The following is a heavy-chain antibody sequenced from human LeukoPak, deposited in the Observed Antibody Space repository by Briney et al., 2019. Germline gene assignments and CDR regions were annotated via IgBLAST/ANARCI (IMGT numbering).Heavy chain of an antibody. CDR1: GFTFSDYY. V-gene: IGHV3-11*01. J-gene: IGHJ4*02. CDR3: AREVPGGDVFDY. CDR2: ICSSGSTI. Sequence: VGSLRLSCAASGFTFSDYYMSWIRQAPGEGLGWGSYICSSGSTIYYADSVKGRFTISRDNAKNSLYLQMNSLRAEDTAVYYCAREVPGGDVFDYWGQGSLVTVSS. D-gene: IGHD3-16*01.